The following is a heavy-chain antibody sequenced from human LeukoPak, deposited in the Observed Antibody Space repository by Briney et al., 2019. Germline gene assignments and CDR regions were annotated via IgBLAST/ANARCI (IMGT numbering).Heavy chain of an antibody. CDR1: GFTVSIHC. CDR2: IYSGGST. Sequence: GRSLRLSCAASGFTVSIHCMNWVRQAPGKGLEWVSVIYSGGSTYYADSVKARFIISRDNSKNTLYLQMNSLRAEDTAVYYCAREWTGFDYWGQGTLVTVSS. CDR3: AREWTGFDY. D-gene: IGHD3/OR15-3a*01. V-gene: IGHV3-66*01. J-gene: IGHJ4*02.